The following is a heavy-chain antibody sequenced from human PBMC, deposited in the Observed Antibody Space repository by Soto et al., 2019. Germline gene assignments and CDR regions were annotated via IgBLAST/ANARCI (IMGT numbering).Heavy chain of an antibody. Sequence: GGSVEGLFQAYGITFTNAAVEGVGQARGQRLEWIGWIVVGSGNTNYAQKFQERVTITRDMSTSTAYMELSSLRSEDTAVYYCAASLFSSSHAPWGQGTLVTVSS. D-gene: IGHD6-6*01. CDR3: AASLFSSSHAP. CDR1: GITFTNAA. J-gene: IGHJ5*02. V-gene: IGHV1-58*01. CDR2: IVVGSGNT.